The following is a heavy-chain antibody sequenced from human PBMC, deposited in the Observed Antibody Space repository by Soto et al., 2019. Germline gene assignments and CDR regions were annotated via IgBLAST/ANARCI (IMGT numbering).Heavy chain of an antibody. CDR2: ISWSGDNM. Sequence: QLVESGGGLVQPGRSLRLSCAASGFTFDDHAMHWVRQAPGKGLEWVSGISWSGDNMAYADSVKGRFITSRDNVKNSLYLQMNSLRVEDTALYHCVKVSYSSLTTLGSAFDVWGQGTMVTVS. V-gene: IGHV3-9*01. CDR1: GFTFDDHA. J-gene: IGHJ3*01. CDR3: VKVSYSSLTTLGSAFDV. D-gene: IGHD4-4*01.